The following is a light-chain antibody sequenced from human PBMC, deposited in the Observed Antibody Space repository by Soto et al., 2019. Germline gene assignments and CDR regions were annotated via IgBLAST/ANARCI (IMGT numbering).Light chain of an antibody. Sequence: ILSTQTSSTLCASVEDRVTITCRASQSISSWLAWYQQKPGKAPKLLIYAASTLQSGVPSRFSVIGSGTDFTLSLSSMQPEDFATDYCQHRYSTPAFRLGTKVEI. CDR1: QSISSW. V-gene: IGKV1-39*01. J-gene: IGKJ1*01. CDR3: QHRYSTPA. CDR2: AAS.